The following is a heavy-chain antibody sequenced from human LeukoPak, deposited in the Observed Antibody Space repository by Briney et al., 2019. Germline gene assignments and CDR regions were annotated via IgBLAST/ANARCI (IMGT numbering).Heavy chain of an antibody. V-gene: IGHV3-23*01. CDR1: GFTFSSYA. CDR3: AKGDWFYFDY. Sequence: GGSLRLSCAASGFTFSSYAMGWVRQAPGKGLGWVSAISGSGGSTYYADSVKGRFTISRDNSKNTLYLQMNSLRAEDTAIYYRAKGDWFYFDYWGQGTLVTVSS. D-gene: IGHD2-21*01. J-gene: IGHJ4*02. CDR2: ISGSGGST.